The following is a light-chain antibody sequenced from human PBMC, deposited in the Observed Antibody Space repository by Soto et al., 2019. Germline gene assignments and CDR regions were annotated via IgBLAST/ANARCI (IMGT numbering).Light chain of an antibody. Sequence: QSALPQPPSASGTPGQRVTISCSGSSSNIGSNTVNWYQQLPGTAPKLLIYSNDQRPSGVPDRFSGSKSGTSASLAISGLQSEDEADYYCASWDDSLNGWVFGGGTKVTVL. J-gene: IGLJ3*02. CDR1: SSNIGSNT. CDR3: ASWDDSLNGWV. CDR2: SND. V-gene: IGLV1-44*01.